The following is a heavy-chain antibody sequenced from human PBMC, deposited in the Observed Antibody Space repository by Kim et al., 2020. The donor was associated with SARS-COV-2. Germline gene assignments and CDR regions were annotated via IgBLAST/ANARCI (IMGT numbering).Heavy chain of an antibody. CDR3: AREPQGDY. J-gene: IGHJ4*02. CDR2: SGRT. V-gene: IGHV4-34*01. Sequence: SGRTNHNPSLKSRVTISVDTSKNQCSLKLGSVTAADTAVYYCAREPQGDYWGQGTLVTVSS.